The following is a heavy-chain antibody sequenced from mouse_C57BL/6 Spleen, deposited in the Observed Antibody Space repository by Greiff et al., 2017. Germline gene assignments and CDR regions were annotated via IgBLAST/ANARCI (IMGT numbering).Heavy chain of an antibody. CDR2: INYDGSST. CDR3: ARGRGRLYYGSSHWYFDG. J-gene: IGHJ1*03. D-gene: IGHD1-1*01. Sequence: EVHLVESEGGLVQPGSSMKLSCTASGFTFSDYYMAWVRQVPEQGLEWVANINYDGSSTYYLDSLKSRFIISGDNAKNMLYLQMSRLKAEDTATYYCARGRGRLYYGSSHWYFDGWGTGTTVTVSS. V-gene: IGHV5-16*01. CDR1: GFTFSDYY.